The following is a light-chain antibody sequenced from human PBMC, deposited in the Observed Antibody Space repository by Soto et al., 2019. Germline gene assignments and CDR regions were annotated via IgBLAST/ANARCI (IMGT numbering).Light chain of an antibody. CDR3: QQYNSYR. Sequence: DIQMTQSPSTLSASVGDRVTITCRASQSISSWFAWYQQKPGKAPKLLIYDASSLESGVPSRFSGSGSGTEFTLTISSLQPDDFATYYCQQYNSYRFGQGTKLEIK. CDR2: DAS. J-gene: IGKJ2*03. V-gene: IGKV1-5*01. CDR1: QSISSW.